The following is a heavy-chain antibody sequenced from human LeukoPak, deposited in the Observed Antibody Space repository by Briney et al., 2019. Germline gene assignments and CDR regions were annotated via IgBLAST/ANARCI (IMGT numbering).Heavy chain of an antibody. V-gene: IGHV3-23*01. CDR3: AKRLHSSDYYAAFDY. D-gene: IGHD6-25*01. J-gene: IGHJ4*02. CDR1: GFIFNEYA. CDR2: LSGSGGST. Sequence: GGSLRLSCAASGFIFNEYAMHWVRQAPGKGLEWVSSLSGSGGSTYYADSVKGRFTISRDNSNNTLYLQMNSLRAEDTAIYYCAKRLHSSDYYAAFDYWGQGTLVTVSS.